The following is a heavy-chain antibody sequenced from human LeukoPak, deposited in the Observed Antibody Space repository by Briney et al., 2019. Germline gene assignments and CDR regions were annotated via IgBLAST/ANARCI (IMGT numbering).Heavy chain of an antibody. J-gene: IGHJ4*02. CDR2: FDPEDGET. CDR1: GYTLTELS. D-gene: IGHD2-2*01. V-gene: IGHV1-24*01. CDR3: ARDRHIVVVPAAIGIFDY. Sequence: ASVKVSCKVSGYTLTELSMHWVRQAPGKGLEWMGGFDPEDGETIYAQKFQGRVTMTEDTSTDTAYMELSSLRSEDTAVYYCARDRHIVVVPAAIGIFDYWGQGTLVTVSS.